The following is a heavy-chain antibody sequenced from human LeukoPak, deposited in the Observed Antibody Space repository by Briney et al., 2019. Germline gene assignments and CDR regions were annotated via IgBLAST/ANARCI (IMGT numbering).Heavy chain of an antibody. V-gene: IGHV1-69*05. Sequence: ASVKVSCKASGGTFSSYAISWVRQAPGQGLEWMGGIIPIFGTANYAQKFQGRVTITTDESTSTAYMELSSLRSEDTAVYYCARDRVHCSSTGCFDAFDIWGQGTMVTVSS. CDR2: IIPIFGTA. J-gene: IGHJ3*02. D-gene: IGHD2-2*01. CDR3: ARDRVHCSSTGCFDAFDI. CDR1: GGTFSSYA.